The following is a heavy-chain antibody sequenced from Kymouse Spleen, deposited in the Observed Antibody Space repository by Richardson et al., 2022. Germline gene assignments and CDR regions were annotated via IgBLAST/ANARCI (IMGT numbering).Heavy chain of an antibody. CDR1: GYTFTSYY. V-gene: IGHV1-46*03. J-gene: IGHJ4*02. D-gene: IGHD2-8*01. CDR3: ARESSYCTNGVCYTPDY. CDR2: INPSGGST. Sequence: QVQLVQSGAEVKKPGASVKVSCKASGYTFTSYYMHWVRQAPGQGLEWMGIINPSGGSTSYAQKFQGRVTMTRDTSTSTVYMELSSLRSEDTAVYYCARESSYCTNGVCYTPDYWGQGTLVTVSS.